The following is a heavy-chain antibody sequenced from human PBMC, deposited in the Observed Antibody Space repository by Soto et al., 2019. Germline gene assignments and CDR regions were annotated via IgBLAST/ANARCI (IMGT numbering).Heavy chain of an antibody. J-gene: IGHJ6*02. D-gene: IGHD2-21*02. V-gene: IGHV1-69*06. CDR1: GGTFSSYA. CDR2: ITPIFGTA. Sequence: ASVKVSCKASGGTFSSYAISWVRQAPGQGLEWMGGITPIFGTANYARKFQGRVTITADKSTSTAYMELSSLRSEDTAVYYCARYIVSSGVTWNYYYGMDVWGQGTTVTVSS. CDR3: ARYIVSSGVTWNYYYGMDV.